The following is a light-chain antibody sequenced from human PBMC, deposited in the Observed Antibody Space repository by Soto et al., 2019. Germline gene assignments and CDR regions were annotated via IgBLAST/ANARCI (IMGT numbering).Light chain of an antibody. CDR3: SSGAGSHNFPCV. J-gene: IGLJ1*01. CDR2: EIN. V-gene: IGLV2-8*01. CDR1: SRDVGAYDY. Sequence: QSALTQPPSASGSPGQSVTISCTGTSRDVGAYDYVSWYQQHPGKAPKLMIYEINKRPSGVPDRFSGSKSGNTASLTVSGLQAEDEADYYCSSGAGSHNFPCVFGTGTQLTVL.